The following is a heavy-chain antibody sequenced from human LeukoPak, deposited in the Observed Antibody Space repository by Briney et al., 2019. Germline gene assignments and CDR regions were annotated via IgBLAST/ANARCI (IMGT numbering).Heavy chain of an antibody. V-gene: IGHV3-23*01. CDR2: IRGSGGST. Sequence: GGTLRLSCEASGFTFSRYGMSWVRQAPGKGLEWVSAIRGSGGSTYYADSVKGRFTISRDNSKNTLYLQMNSLRAEDTAVYYCRLYYDSSCSFDYWGQGALVTVSS. CDR1: GFTFSRYG. J-gene: IGHJ4*02. CDR3: RLYYDSSCSFDY. D-gene: IGHD3-22*01.